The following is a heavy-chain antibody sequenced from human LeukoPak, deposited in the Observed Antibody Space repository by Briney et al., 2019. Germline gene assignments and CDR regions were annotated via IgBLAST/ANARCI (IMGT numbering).Heavy chain of an antibody. J-gene: IGHJ5*02. CDR1: GFTFSSYG. V-gene: IGHV3-30*18. CDR3: AKSGRSGSYGTLSWFDP. CDR2: ISYDGSNK. Sequence: GGSLRLSCAASGFTFSSYGLHWVRQAPGKGLEWVAVISYDGSNKYYADSVKGRFTISRDNSKNTLYLQMNSLRAEDTAVYYCAKSGRSGSYGTLSWFDPWGQGTLVTVSS. D-gene: IGHD3-10*01.